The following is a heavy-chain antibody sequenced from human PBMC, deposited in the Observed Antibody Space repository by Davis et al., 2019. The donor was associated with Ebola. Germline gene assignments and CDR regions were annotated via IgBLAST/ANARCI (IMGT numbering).Heavy chain of an antibody. J-gene: IGHJ4*02. Sequence: PGGSLRLSCAASGFTVSSNYMSWVRQTPGKGLEWVSIIYSGGSTYYADSVKGRFTISRDNSKNTLYLQMNSLRAEDTAVYYCAKDHLAGDYFDYWGQGTLVTVSS. CDR3: AKDHLAGDYFDY. V-gene: IGHV3-66*01. CDR1: GFTVSSNY. CDR2: IYSGGST. D-gene: IGHD6-19*01.